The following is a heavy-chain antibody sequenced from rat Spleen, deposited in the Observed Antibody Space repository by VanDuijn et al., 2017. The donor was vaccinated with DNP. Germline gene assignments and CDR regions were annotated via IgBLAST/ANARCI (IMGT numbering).Heavy chain of an antibody. D-gene: IGHD1-6*01. V-gene: IGHV5S10*01. CDR2: IIYDGSGT. J-gene: IGHJ2*01. CDR3: ATEDYGYPFAY. CDR1: GFTFSDFY. Sequence: EVQLVESGGDLVQPGRSLTLSCAASGFTFSDFYMAWVRQAPQKGLEWIASIIYDGSGTYHRDSVKGRFTISRDNAKSTLYLQMDSLRSEDTATYYCATEDYGYPFAYWGQGVMVTVSS.